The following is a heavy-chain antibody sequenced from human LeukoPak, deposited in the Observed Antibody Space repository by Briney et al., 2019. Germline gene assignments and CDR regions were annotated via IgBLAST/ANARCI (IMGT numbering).Heavy chain of an antibody. V-gene: IGHV3-21*01. Sequence: GGSLRLSCAASGFTVSSNYMSWVRQAPGKGLEWVSSISSSSSYIYYAGSVKGRFAISRDNAKNSLYLQMNSLRAEDTALYYCAREVSEGFDFWGQGTLVTVSS. CDR2: ISSSSSYI. J-gene: IGHJ4*02. CDR1: GFTVSSNY. D-gene: IGHD3-22*01. CDR3: AREVSEGFDF.